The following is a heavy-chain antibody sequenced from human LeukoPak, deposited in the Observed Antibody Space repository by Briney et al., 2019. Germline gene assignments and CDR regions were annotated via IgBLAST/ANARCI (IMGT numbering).Heavy chain of an antibody. Sequence: GGSLRLSCAPSGFTFSGDAMSWGSEAPRKGRECGSAISGSGGSTYYADSVKGRFTISRDNSKSTLYLQMNSLRAEDTAVYYCANPFSTPRSNYYIDVWGKGTTVTVSS. J-gene: IGHJ6*03. CDR3: ANPFSTPRSNYYIDV. CDR2: ISGSGGST. D-gene: IGHD2-2*01. V-gene: IGHV3-23*01. CDR1: GFTFSGDA.